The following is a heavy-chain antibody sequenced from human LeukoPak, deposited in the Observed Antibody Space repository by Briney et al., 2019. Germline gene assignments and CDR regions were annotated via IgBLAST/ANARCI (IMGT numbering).Heavy chain of an antibody. D-gene: IGHD3-3*01. V-gene: IGHV4-34*01. CDR3: ARAGAITIFGVVIKRDNWFDP. CDR2: INHSGST. CDR1: GGSFSGYY. Sequence: SETLSLTCAVYGGSFSGYYWSWIRQPPGKGLEWIGEINHSGSTNYNPSLKRRVTISVDTSKNQFSLKLSSVTAADTAVYYCARAGAITIFGVVIKRDNWFDPWGQGALVTVSS. J-gene: IGHJ5*02.